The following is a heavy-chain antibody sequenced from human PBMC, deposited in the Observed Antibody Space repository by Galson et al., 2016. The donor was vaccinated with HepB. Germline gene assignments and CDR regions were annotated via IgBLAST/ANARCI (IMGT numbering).Heavy chain of an antibody. V-gene: IGHV3-30-3*01. Sequence: SLRLSCAASEFTFTNFAIHWVRQAPGKGLEWVAVISYDGNNKYYAGSVKGRFTISRDNSKNTLSLQMNSLRPEDTALYYCAREPRSSSNWHDGQIDYWGQGTLVTVSS. J-gene: IGHJ4*02. CDR1: EFTFTNFA. CDR2: ISYDGNNK. CDR3: AREPRSSSNWHDGQIDY. D-gene: IGHD6-13*01.